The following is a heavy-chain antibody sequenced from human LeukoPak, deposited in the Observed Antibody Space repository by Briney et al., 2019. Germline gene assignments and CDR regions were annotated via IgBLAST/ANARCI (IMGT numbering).Heavy chain of an antibody. V-gene: IGHV4-59*08. CDR1: GGSISSYY. CDR3: ARLASRATDV. Sequence: SETLSLTCTVSGGSISSYYWSWIRQPPGKGLEWIGYIYYSGSSNYNPSLKSRVTISVDTSKNQFSLKLSSVTAADTAVYYCARLASRATDVWGQGTLVTVSS. J-gene: IGHJ4*02. CDR2: IYYSGSS.